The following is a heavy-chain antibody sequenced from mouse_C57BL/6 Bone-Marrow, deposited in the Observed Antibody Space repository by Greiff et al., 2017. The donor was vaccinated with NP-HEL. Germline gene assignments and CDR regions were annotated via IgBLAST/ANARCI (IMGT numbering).Heavy chain of an antibody. CDR3: ARERDDYDGWFAY. D-gene: IGHD2-4*01. CDR2: IDPSDSET. CDR1: GYTFTSYW. J-gene: IGHJ3*01. Sequence: QVQLQQPGAELVRPGSSVKLSCKASGYTFTSYWMHWVKQRPIQGLEWIGNIDPSDSETHYNQKFKDKATWTVDKSSSTAYMQLSSLTSEDSAVYYCARERDDYDGWFAYWGQGTLVTVSA. V-gene: IGHV1-52*01.